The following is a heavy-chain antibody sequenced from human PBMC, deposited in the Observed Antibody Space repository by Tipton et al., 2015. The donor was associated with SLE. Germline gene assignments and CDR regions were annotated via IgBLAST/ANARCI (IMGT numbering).Heavy chain of an antibody. CDR2: ISSGGST. D-gene: IGHD5-24*01. CDR1: GDSFISSGFF. V-gene: IGHV4-39*07. CDR3: ARSRDKATDSFDL. J-gene: IGHJ3*01. Sequence: TLSLTCTFSGDSFISSGFFWGWIRQAPGKELEWIGSISSGGSTSYNPSLNSRLTISLDTSKNQFSLRLTSVTAADTAVYYCARSRDKATDSFDLWGLGTKVTVSS.